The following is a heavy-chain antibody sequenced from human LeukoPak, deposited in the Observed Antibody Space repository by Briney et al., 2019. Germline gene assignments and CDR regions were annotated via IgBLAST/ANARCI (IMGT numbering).Heavy chain of an antibody. J-gene: IGHJ4*02. D-gene: IGHD5-12*01. CDR2: LHADGIER. CDR3: ARGGYSFDY. CDR1: GFTLSGYW. V-gene: IGHV3-7*01. Sequence: SGGSLRLSCAASGFTLSGYWMSWVRQGPGKGLEWVARLHADGIERYYVDPVKGRFTISRDNAKNSLHLQMYSLRLDDTAVYYCARGGYSFDYLGQGTLVTVSS.